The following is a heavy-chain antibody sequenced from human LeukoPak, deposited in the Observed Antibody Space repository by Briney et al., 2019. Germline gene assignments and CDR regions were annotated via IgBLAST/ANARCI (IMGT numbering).Heavy chain of an antibody. CDR1: GFTFGDYA. V-gene: IGHV3-49*04. D-gene: IGHD6-13*01. CDR3: TREGAAAAYGMDV. J-gene: IGHJ6*02. CDR2: IRRRAFGETA. Sequence: GGSLRLSCTASGFTFGDYAVSWVRRAPGRGLEWVGLIRRRAFGETADYAASVKGRFTISRDDSKSIAYLQMNSLKTEDTAVYSCTREGAAAAYGMDVWGQGTTVTVSS.